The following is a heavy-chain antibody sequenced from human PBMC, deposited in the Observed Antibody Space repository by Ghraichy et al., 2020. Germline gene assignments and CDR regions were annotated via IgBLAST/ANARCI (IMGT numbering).Heavy chain of an antibody. D-gene: IGHD3-22*01. CDR3: ARGHSSAYSLYPAMDV. CDR2: IKQDGSER. CDR1: GFTFSSYW. V-gene: IGHV3-7*01. J-gene: IGHJ6*02. Sequence: LSLTCAASGFTFSSYWMTWVRQAPGKGLEWVANIKQDGSERYYVDSVKGRFTISRDNAKNSLYLQIKSLRAEDTAVFYCARGHSSAYSLYPAMDVWGQGTTVTVSS.